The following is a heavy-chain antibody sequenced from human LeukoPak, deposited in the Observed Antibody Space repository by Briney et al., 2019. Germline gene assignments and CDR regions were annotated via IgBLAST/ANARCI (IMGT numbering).Heavy chain of an antibody. Sequence: GGSLRLSCAASGFTFSSNGMNWVRQAPGKGLEWVAVISYDGSNKYYADSVKSRFIISSDNSKNLLYLQMNSMRDEETAVYYCARTGGSAKYSYNFDYGGQTSLVTVSS. J-gene: IGHJ4*02. V-gene: IGHV3-30*03. CDR1: GFTFSSNG. CDR2: ISYDGSNK. D-gene: IGHD3-10*01. CDR3: ARTGGSAKYSYNFDY.